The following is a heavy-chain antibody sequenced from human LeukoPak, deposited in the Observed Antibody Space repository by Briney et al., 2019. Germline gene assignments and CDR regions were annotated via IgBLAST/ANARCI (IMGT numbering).Heavy chain of an antibody. CDR1: GFTFSSYG. V-gene: IGHV3-23*01. CDR2: TSGSGGST. J-gene: IGHJ4*02. CDR3: ARRAGAYSHPYDY. Sequence: PGGSLRLSCAASGFTFSSYGMHWVRQAPGKGLEWVSATSGSGGSTYYADSVKGRFTISRDNSKNTLYLQMNSLRAEDTAVYYCARRAGAYSHPYDYWGQGTLVTVSS. D-gene: IGHD4/OR15-4a*01.